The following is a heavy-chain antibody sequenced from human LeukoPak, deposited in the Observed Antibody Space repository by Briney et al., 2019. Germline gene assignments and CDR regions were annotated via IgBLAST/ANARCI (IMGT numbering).Heavy chain of an antibody. CDR3: ATEGGSGSYYGDDAFDM. CDR1: GFSFTNTW. Sequence: GGSLRLACEASGFSFTNTWMSWVRQAPGKGLEWVGRVKSKADDGTTDYAAPVQGRFTISRDDSKNTLSLQMNSLKTEDTAVYYCATEGGSGSYYGDDAFDMWGQGTMVTVSS. CDR2: VKSKADDGTT. D-gene: IGHD3-10*01. J-gene: IGHJ3*02. V-gene: IGHV3-15*01.